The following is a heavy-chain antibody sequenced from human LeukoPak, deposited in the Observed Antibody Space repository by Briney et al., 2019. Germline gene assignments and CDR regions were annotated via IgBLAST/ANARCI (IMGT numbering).Heavy chain of an antibody. CDR2: ISSSSSYI. J-gene: IGHJ3*02. D-gene: IGHD1-26*01. CDR1: GFTFRSYS. V-gene: IGHV3-21*01. CDR3: ARDEVGAYDAFDI. Sequence: GGSLRLCCAASGFTFRSYSMIWVPQAPGKGREGFSAISSSSSYIDYADSVKGRFTISRDKAKNSLYLQMNSLRAEDTAVYYCARDEVGAYDAFDIWGQGTMVTVSS.